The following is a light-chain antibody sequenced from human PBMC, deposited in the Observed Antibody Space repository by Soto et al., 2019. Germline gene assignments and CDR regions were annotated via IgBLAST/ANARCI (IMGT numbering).Light chain of an antibody. Sequence: SYERTQPLSVSVALGHTATITCGGNNIGGKNVHCYQQKPGQAPVLVIYRDYNRPSGIPERFSGSNSGHTATLTISRVQPGHEADYYCQVWDNRGYVFGTGTKVTVL. CDR1: NIGGKN. CDR3: QVWDNRGYV. V-gene: IGLV3-9*01. J-gene: IGLJ1*01. CDR2: RDY.